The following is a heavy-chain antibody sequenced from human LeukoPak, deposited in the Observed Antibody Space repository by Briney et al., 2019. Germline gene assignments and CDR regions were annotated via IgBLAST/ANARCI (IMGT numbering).Heavy chain of an antibody. J-gene: IGHJ4*02. CDR2: ISGSGSGGST. D-gene: IGHD6-19*01. Sequence: GGSLRLSCAASGFIFSSYGMTWVRQAPGKGLEWVSAISGSGSGGSTYYADSVKGRFTISRDNSKNSLYLQMNSLRAEDTAVYYCARDASGIAVAHSDYWGQGTLVTVSS. CDR1: GFIFSSYG. CDR3: ARDASGIAVAHSDY. V-gene: IGHV3-23*01.